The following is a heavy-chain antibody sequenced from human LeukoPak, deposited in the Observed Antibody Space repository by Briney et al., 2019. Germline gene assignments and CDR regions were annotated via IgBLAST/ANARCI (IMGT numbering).Heavy chain of an antibody. Sequence: SETLSLTCAVYGGSFSGYYWSWIRQPPGKGLEWIGEINHSGSTNYNPSLKSRVTISVDTSKNQFSLKLSSVTAADTAVYYCARRRVIWFDPWGQGTLVTVSS. CDR1: GGSFSGYY. CDR3: ARRRVIWFDP. CDR2: INHSGST. J-gene: IGHJ5*02. D-gene: IGHD2/OR15-2a*01. V-gene: IGHV4-34*01.